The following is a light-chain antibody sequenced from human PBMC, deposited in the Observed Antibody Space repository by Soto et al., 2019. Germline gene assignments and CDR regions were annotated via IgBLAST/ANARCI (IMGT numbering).Light chain of an antibody. CDR2: DAS. CDR1: QSINRY. V-gene: IGKV3-11*01. Sequence: EIVLTQSPATLSLSPGDRATLSCRASQSINRYLAWYQQKTGQAPRLLIYDASNRATGIPARFSGSGSGTDFTLTISSLEPEDLAVYYCQHRSTWPLTFGGGTKVEVK. J-gene: IGKJ4*01. CDR3: QHRSTWPLT.